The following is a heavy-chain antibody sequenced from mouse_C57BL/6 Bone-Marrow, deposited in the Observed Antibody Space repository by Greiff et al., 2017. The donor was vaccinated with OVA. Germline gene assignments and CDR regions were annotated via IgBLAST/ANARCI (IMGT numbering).Heavy chain of an antibody. J-gene: IGHJ4*01. Sequence: QVQLKESGSELRSPGSSVKLSCKDFDSEVFPIAYMSWVRQKPGHGFEWIGGILPSIGRTIYGEKFEDKATLDADTLSNTAYLELNSLTSEDSAIYYCARTIYDGYLGAMDYWGQGTSVTVSS. CDR3: ARTIYDGYLGAMDY. CDR2: ILPSIGRT. CDR1: DSEVFPIAY. D-gene: IGHD2-3*01. V-gene: IGHV15-2*01.